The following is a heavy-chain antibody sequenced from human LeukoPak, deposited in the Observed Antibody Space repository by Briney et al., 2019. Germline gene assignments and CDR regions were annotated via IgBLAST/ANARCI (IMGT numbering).Heavy chain of an antibody. Sequence: ASVKVSCKASGYTFTSYAMQWVRQAPGQRLEWMGWINAGNGNTKYSQEFQGRVTMTRDTSISTAYMELSRLRSDDTAVYYCAIRDSSSWGGFSYWGQGTLVTVSS. D-gene: IGHD6-13*01. J-gene: IGHJ4*02. CDR3: AIRDSSSWGGFSY. V-gene: IGHV1-3*01. CDR2: INAGNGNT. CDR1: GYTFTSYA.